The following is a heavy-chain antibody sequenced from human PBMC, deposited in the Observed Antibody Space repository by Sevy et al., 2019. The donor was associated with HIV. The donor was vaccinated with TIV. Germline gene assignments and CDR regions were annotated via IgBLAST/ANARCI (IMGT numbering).Heavy chain of an antibody. CDR3: AKGEDYYGSGRTVGAPDDWFDP. CDR2: ISGSGGST. Sequence: GGSLRLSCAASGFTFSSYAMSWVRQAPGKGLEWVSAISGSGGSTYYADSVKGRFTISRDNSKNTLYLQMNSLRAEDTAVYYCAKGEDYYGSGRTVGAPDDWFDPWGQGTLVTVSS. D-gene: IGHD3-10*01. CDR1: GFTFSSYA. J-gene: IGHJ5*02. V-gene: IGHV3-23*01.